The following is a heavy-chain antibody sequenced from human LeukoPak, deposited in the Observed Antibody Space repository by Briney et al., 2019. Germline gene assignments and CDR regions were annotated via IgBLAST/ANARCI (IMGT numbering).Heavy chain of an antibody. D-gene: IGHD5-24*01. CDR1: GGSISSYY. Sequence: SETLSLTCTVSGGSISSYYWSWIRQPPGKGLEWIGYIYYSGSTNYNPSLKSRVTISVDTSKNQFSLKPSSVTAADTAVYYCARQPRDSHFDYWGQETLVTVSS. CDR3: ARQPRDSHFDY. V-gene: IGHV4-59*01. CDR2: IYYSGST. J-gene: IGHJ4*02.